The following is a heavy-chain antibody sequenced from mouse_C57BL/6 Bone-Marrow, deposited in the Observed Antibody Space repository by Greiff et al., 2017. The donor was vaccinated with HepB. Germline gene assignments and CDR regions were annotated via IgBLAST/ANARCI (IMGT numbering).Heavy chain of an antibody. D-gene: IGHD1-1*01. Sequence: EVQLQQSGPGLVKPSQSLSLTCSVTGYSITSGYYWNWIRQFPGNKLEWMGYISYDGSNNYNPSLKNRISITRDTSKNQFFLKLNSVTTEDTATYYCARGYGSPFDYWGQGTTLTVSS. CDR1: GYSITSGYY. V-gene: IGHV3-6*01. J-gene: IGHJ2*01. CDR3: ARGYGSPFDY. CDR2: ISYDGSN.